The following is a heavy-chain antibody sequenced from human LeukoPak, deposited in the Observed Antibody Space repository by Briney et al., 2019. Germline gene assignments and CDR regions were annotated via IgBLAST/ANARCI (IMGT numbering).Heavy chain of an antibody. J-gene: IGHJ4*02. CDR1: VGSISSHY. CDR2: IYYSGST. V-gene: IGHV4-59*11. D-gene: IGHD2-2*01. CDR3: ARVTGQLLYFDY. Sequence: PSQPPSLTCTVAVGSISSHYCSWIRQPPRKSLASIGYIYYSGSTNYNPSLKSRVTISVDTSKNQFSLKLSSVTAADTAVYYCARVTGQLLYFDYWGQGTLVTVSS.